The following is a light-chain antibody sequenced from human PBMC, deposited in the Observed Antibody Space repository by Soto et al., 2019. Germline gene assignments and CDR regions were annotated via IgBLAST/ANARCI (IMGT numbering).Light chain of an antibody. CDR3: QHYNSLPIT. J-gene: IGKJ5*01. Sequence: DIQMTQSPSTLSGSVGDRFTITCRASQTISSWLAWYQHKTGQAPKLLIYDASQLETGVPSKFSGSGSGTDFTFTINNVQAEDIGTYYCQHYNSLPITFGQGTRLEIK. CDR1: QTISSW. CDR2: DAS. V-gene: IGKV1-5*01.